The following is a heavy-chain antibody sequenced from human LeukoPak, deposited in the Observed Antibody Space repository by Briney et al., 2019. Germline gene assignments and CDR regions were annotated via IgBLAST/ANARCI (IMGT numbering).Heavy chain of an antibody. CDR1: GFTFSSYE. J-gene: IGHJ4*02. CDR2: ITSSGSTI. CDR3: ARVHRRRAIPAALYYFDC. D-gene: IGHD2-2*01. Sequence: GGSLRLSCAASGFTFSSYEMNWVRQAPGKGLEWVSYITSSGSTIYYADSVEGRLTISRDNAKNSLYLQMNSLRAEDTAVYYCARVHRRRAIPAALYYFDCWGQGTLVTVSS. V-gene: IGHV3-48*03.